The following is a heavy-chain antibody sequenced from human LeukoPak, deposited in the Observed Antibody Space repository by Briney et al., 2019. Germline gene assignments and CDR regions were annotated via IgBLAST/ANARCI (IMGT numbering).Heavy chain of an antibody. CDR2: ISGSGGST. D-gene: IGHD3-16*02. CDR1: GFTFSSYS. CDR3: ARELIMITFGGVIVK. V-gene: IGHV3-23*01. Sequence: GSLRLSCAASGFTFSSYSMSWVRQAPGKGLEWVSAISGSGGSTYYADSVKGRFTISRDNSKNTLYLQMNSLRAEDTAVYYCARELIMITFGGVIVKWGQGTLVTVSS. J-gene: IGHJ4*02.